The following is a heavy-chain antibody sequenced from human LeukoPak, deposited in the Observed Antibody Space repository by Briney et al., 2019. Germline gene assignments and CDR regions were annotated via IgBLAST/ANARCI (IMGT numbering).Heavy chain of an antibody. CDR1: GGSISSYY. D-gene: IGHD4-17*01. CDR2: IYHSGST. CDR3: ARDRTTVTTHRWDY. J-gene: IGHJ4*02. V-gene: IGHV4-38-2*02. Sequence: SETLSLTCTVSGGSISSYYWSWIRQPPGKGLEWIGSIYHSGSTYYNPSLKSRVTISVDTSKNQFSLKLSSVTAADTAVYYCARDRTTVTTHRWDYWGQGTLVTVSS.